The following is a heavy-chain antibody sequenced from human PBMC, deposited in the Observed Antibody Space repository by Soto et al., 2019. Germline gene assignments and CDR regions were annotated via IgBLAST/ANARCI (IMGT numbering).Heavy chain of an antibody. Sequence: GASVKVSCKVSGYTLPEVSMHWLRQAPGNGLEWMGGFDPEDGETIYAQKFQGRVTMTEDTSTDTAYMELSSLRSEDTAVCYCATQHYYYYYMDVWGKGTTDTVSS. V-gene: IGHV1-24*01. CDR2: FDPEDGET. CDR3: ATQHYYYYYMDV. J-gene: IGHJ6*03. CDR1: GYTLPEVS.